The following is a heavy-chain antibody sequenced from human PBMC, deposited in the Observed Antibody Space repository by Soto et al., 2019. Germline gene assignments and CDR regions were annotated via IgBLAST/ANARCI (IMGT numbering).Heavy chain of an antibody. J-gene: IGHJ3*02. CDR1: GFTFSNAW. D-gene: IGHD2-2*01. V-gene: IGHV3-15*01. CDR3: TTDWAVVPAAMLAFDI. CDR2: IKSKTDGGTT. Sequence: EVQLVESGGGLVKPGGSLRLSCAASGFTFSNAWMSWVRQAPGKGLEWVGRIKSKTDGGTTDYAAPVKGRFTISRDDSKNTLYLQMNSLKTEDTAVYYCTTDWAVVPAAMLAFDIWGQGTMVTVSS.